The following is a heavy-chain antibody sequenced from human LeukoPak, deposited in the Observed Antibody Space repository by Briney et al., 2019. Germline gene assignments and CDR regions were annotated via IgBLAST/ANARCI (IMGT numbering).Heavy chain of an antibody. V-gene: IGHV3-30-3*01. CDR2: ISYDGSNK. CDR3: ARGSDIVVVPAAIGLDY. J-gene: IGHJ4*02. CDR1: GFTFSSYA. D-gene: IGHD2-2*01. Sequence: HPGGSLRLSCAASGFTFSSYAMHWVRQAPGKGLEWVAVISYDGSNKYYADSVKGRFTISRDSSKNTLYLQMNSLRAEDTAVYYCARGSDIVVVPAAIGLDYWGQGTLVTVSS.